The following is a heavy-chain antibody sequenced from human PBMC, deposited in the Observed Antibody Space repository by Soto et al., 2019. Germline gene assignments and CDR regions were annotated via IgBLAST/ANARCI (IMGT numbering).Heavy chain of an antibody. J-gene: IGHJ6*02. CDR1: GGTFSTYS. CDR3: ARSLYSFGNYYGSGKGYYYTLDV. V-gene: IGHV1-69*06. Sequence: SVKVSCKTSGGTFSTYSMTWVRQAPGQGXEWMGGIIPFFGTAIYAQNFQGRVTITADKSTSTSYMELSSLRSEDTAVYYCARSLYSFGNYYGSGKGYYYTLDVWGHGTPVTVSS. D-gene: IGHD3-10*01. CDR2: IIPFFGTA.